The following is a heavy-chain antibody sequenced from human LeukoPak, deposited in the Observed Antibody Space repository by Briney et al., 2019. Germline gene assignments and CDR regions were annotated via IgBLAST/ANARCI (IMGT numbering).Heavy chain of an antibody. V-gene: IGHV3-33*06. CDR3: AKDRDFDWFDY. Sequence: GGSLRLSCAASGFTFSSYGMHWVRQAPGKGLEWVAVIWYDGSNKYYADSVKGRFTISRDNSKNTLYLQMNSLRAEDTAVYYCAKDRDFDWFDYWGQGTLVTVSS. D-gene: IGHD3-9*01. CDR1: GFTFSSYG. J-gene: IGHJ4*02. CDR2: IWYDGSNK.